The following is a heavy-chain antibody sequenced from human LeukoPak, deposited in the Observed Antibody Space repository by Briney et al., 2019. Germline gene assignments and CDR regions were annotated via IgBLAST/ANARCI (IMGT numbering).Heavy chain of an antibody. D-gene: IGHD3-22*01. Sequence: GASVKVSCKASGYTFTSYGISWVRQAPGQGLEWMGWISAYNGNTNYAQKFQGRVIMTTDTSTSTAYMELRSLRSDDTAVYYCARDEAIVVVNKEGYYFDYWGQGTLVTVSS. V-gene: IGHV1-18*01. CDR1: GYTFTSYG. CDR3: ARDEAIVVVNKEGYYFDY. J-gene: IGHJ4*02. CDR2: ISAYNGNT.